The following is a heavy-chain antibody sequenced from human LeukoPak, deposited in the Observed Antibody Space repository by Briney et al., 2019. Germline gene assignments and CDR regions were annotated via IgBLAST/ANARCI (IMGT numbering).Heavy chain of an antibody. D-gene: IGHD4-23*01. J-gene: IGHJ4*02. V-gene: IGHV3-30*18. CDR3: AKDLTDYVGDY. CDR2: ISYDGSNK. Sequence: WIRQSPGKGLEWVAVISYDGSNKYYADSVKGRFTISRDNSKNTLYLQMNSLRAEDTAVYYCAKDLTDYVGDYWGQGTLVTVSS.